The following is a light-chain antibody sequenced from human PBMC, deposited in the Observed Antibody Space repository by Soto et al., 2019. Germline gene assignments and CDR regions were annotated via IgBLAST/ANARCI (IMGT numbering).Light chain of an antibody. CDR3: QQHNDWPPWT. CDR2: GAS. V-gene: IGKV3-15*01. CDR1: QSVSSN. J-gene: IGKJ1*01. Sequence: EIVMTQSPATLSVSPGERATLSCRASQSVSSNLAWYQQKPGQAPRLLMYGASTRAPGIPDRFSGSGSGTEFTLTISSLQSEDFAVYDGQQHNDWPPWTFGQGTEVEIK.